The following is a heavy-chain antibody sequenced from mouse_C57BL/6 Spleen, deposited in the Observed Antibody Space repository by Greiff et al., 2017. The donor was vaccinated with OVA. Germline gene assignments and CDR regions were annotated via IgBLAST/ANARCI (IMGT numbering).Heavy chain of an antibody. D-gene: IGHD6-1*01. J-gene: IGHJ1*03. V-gene: IGHV1-82*01. CDR2: IYPGDGDT. CDR1: GYAFSSSW. Sequence: QVQLQQSGPELVKPGASVKISCKASGYAFSSSWMNWVKQRPGKGLEWIGRIYPGDGDTNYNGKFKGKATLTADKSSSTAYMQLSSLTSEDSAVYFCARGPLWYFDVWGTGTTVTVSS. CDR3: ARGPLWYFDV.